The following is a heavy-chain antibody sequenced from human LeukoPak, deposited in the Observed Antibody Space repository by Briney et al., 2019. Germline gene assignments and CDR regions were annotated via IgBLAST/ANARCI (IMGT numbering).Heavy chain of an antibody. CDR3: AKDTSIGRYCTNGVCSPFDY. V-gene: IGHV3-23*01. J-gene: IGHJ4*02. D-gene: IGHD2-8*01. CDR2: ISDSGGST. Sequence: GGSLRLSCAASGFTFSSYAMSWVRQAPGKGLEWVSSISDSGGSTYDADSVKGRFTISRDNSKNTLYLQMNSLRAEDTAVYYCAKDTSIGRYCTNGVCSPFDYWGQGTLVTVSS. CDR1: GFTFSSYA.